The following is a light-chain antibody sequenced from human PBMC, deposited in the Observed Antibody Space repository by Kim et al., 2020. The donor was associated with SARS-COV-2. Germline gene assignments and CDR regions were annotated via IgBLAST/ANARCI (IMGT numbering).Light chain of an antibody. CDR3: ISYTSSDTYV. CDR2: DVN. Sequence: GQSITISCTGTSSDVGDYNYVSWYQHHPGKAPKLMTYDVNKRPSGVSNRFSGSKSGNTASLTISGLQAEDEADYYCISYTSSDTYVFGTGTKVTVL. V-gene: IGLV2-14*03. CDR1: SSDVGDYNY. J-gene: IGLJ1*01.